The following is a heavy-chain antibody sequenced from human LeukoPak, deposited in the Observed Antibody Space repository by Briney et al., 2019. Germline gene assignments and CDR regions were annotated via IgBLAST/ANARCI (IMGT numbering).Heavy chain of an antibody. CDR3: ARVFGPALKEYQLLYYYYYYYMDV. CDR2: IYHSGST. V-gene: IGHV4-38-2*01. D-gene: IGHD2-2*02. J-gene: IGHJ6*03. Sequence: PSETLSLTCAVSGYSISSGYYWGWIRQPPGKGLEWIGSIYHSGSTYYNLSLKSRVTISVDTSKNQFSLKLSSVTAADTAVYYCARVFGPALKEYQLLYYYYYYYMDVWGKGTTVTVSS. CDR1: GYSISSGYY.